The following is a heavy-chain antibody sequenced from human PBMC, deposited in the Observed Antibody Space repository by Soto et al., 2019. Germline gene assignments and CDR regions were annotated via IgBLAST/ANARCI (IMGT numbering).Heavy chain of an antibody. CDR3: RSGLLYDYVWGSYRPLGAFDI. D-gene: IGHD3-16*02. Sequence: PGGSLRLSCAASGFTFSNAGMSWVRHALVKGLKWVGRIKSRTDGGTTDYAAPVKGRFTISRDDSKNTLYLQMNSLNPEDTAVYYCRSGLLYDYVWGSYRPLGAFDIWGQGTRVTV. V-gene: IGHV3-15*01. CDR1: GFTFSNAG. J-gene: IGHJ3*02. CDR2: IKSRTDGGTT.